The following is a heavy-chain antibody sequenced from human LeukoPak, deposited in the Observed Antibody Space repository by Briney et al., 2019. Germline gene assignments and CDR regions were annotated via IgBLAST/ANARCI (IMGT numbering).Heavy chain of an antibody. D-gene: IGHD3-9*01. J-gene: IGHJ4*02. CDR3: TPTRDILTGYYPDY. CDR1: GFTFSGSA. V-gene: IGHV3-73*01. CDR2: IRSKANSYAT. Sequence: GGSLRLSCAASGFTFSGSAMHWVRQASGKGLEWVGHIRSKANSYATAYAASVKGRFTISRDDSKNTAYLQMNSLKTEDTAVYYRTPTRDILTGYYPDYWGQGTLVTVSS.